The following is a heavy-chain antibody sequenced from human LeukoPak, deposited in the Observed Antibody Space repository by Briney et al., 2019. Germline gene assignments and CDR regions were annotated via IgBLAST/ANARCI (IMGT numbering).Heavy chain of an antibody. Sequence: TGGSLRLSCAASGFTFSDSYMTWIRQAPGKGLELLSYISGSSSDVNYIDSVRGRFTISRDNAKNSLYLHMNSLTVEDTAVYHCSRDPRHSDYWGQGTLVTVSS. J-gene: IGHJ4*02. CDR3: SRDPRHSDY. CDR1: GFTFSDSY. V-gene: IGHV3-11*01. CDR2: ISGSSSDV.